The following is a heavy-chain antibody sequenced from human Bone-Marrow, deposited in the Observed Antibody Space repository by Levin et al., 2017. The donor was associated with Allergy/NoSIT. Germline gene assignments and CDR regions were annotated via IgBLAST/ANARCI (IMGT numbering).Heavy chain of an antibody. D-gene: IGHD6-19*01. CDR3: ARAPAVAGTRMKGWDWFDP. V-gene: IGHV4-59*01. Sequence: GSLRLSCTVSGGSISSYYWSWIRQPPGKGLEWIGYIYYSGSTNYNPSLKSRVTISVDTSKNQFSLKLSSVTAADTAVYYCARAPAVAGTRMKGWDWFDPWGQGTLVTVSS. CDR2: IYYSGST. J-gene: IGHJ5*02. CDR1: GGSISSYY.